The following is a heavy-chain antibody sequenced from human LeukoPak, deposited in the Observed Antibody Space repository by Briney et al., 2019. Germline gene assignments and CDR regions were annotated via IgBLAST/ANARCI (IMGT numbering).Heavy chain of an antibody. CDR3: ATLPISRVPRDY. CDR2: ISSSSSYI. CDR1: GFTFSNYW. Sequence: GGSLRLSCAASGFTFSNYWMSWVRQAPGKGLEWVSSISSSSSYIYYADSVKGRFTISRDNAKNSLYLQMNSLRAEDTAVYYCATLPISRVPRDYWGQGTLVTVSS. D-gene: IGHD2-21*01. J-gene: IGHJ4*02. V-gene: IGHV3-21*04.